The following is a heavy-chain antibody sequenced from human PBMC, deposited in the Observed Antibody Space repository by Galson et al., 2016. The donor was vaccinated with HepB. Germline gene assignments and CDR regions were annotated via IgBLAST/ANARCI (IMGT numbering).Heavy chain of an antibody. CDR2: IDNTGTET. Sequence: SLRLSCATSGLAFSTYAMSWVRQAPGKRLEWVSTIDNTGTETYYADSVKGRFTISRDNSKYTLYLQMGSLGAEDTAVYFCAKTWGPTYFDSSDYRPYWGQGTLVTVSS. CDR1: GLAFSTYA. V-gene: IGHV3-23*05. D-gene: IGHD3-22*01. CDR3: AKTWGPTYFDSSDYRPY. J-gene: IGHJ4*02.